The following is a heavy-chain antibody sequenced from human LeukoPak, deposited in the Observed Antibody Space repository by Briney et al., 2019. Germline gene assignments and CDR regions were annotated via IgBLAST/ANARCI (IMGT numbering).Heavy chain of an antibody. CDR3: AKGPTLAGSYYYYYMDV. CDR1: GFTFDSYA. V-gene: IGHV3-23*01. J-gene: IGHJ6*03. CDR2: ISGSGGSI. Sequence: PGGSLRLSCVASGFTFDSYAMSWVRQAPGKGLEWVSGISGSGGSIYYADSVKGRFTISRDNSKNTLYLQMSSLRAEDTAVYYCAKGPTLAGSYYYYYMDVWGKGTTVTVSS.